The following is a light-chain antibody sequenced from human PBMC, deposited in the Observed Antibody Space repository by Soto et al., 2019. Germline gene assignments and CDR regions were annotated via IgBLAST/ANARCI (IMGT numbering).Light chain of an antibody. V-gene: IGKV1-12*01. CDR1: RDMNRW. CDR2: SAT. J-gene: IGKJ4*02. Sequence: DIPMTQSPSSVSASVGDRVTITCRASRDMNRWLVWYQQKPGKVPQVLIYSATSLHSGVPSRFTGSGSGTNFTLTITGVQPEDSAAYYCQQANAFPLTFGGGTKVEIK. CDR3: QQANAFPLT.